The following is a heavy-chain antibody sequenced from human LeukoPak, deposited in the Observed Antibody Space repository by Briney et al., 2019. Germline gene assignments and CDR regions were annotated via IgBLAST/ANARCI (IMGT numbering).Heavy chain of an antibody. D-gene: IGHD3-3*01. V-gene: IGHV3-30*14. CDR1: VFDFDAFA. J-gene: IGHJ6*02. CDR2: ISFDWRNK. Sequence: GVSLRLSCAASVFDFDAFAMHCVRQAPGKGLEWVAVISFDWRNKYYADAMKGRITIFRDNSKNMLYVQVNRLRPEDTATYYCARDIGANKYDFLSGRDPGSVPYYYYGMEVWGQGTTVTVSS. CDR3: ARDIGANKYDFLSGRDPGSVPYYYYGMEV.